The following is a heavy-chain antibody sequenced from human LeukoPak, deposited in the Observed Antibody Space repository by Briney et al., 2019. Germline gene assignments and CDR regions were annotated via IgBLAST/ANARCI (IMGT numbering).Heavy chain of an antibody. D-gene: IGHD6-25*01. Sequence: GGSLRLSCAASGFTFSSYSMNWVRQAPGKGLEWVSSISSSSNYIYYADSVKGRFTISRDSAKNSLYLQMNSLRAEDTAVYYCARGGYSSGPDYWGQEPWSPSPQ. V-gene: IGHV3-21*01. CDR1: GFTFSSYS. CDR2: ISSSSNYI. J-gene: IGHJ4*01. CDR3: ARGGYSSGPDY.